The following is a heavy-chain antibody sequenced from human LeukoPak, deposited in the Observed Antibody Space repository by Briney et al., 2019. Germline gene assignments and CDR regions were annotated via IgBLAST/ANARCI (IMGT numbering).Heavy chain of an antibody. V-gene: IGHV1-69*01. D-gene: IGHD4-17*01. Sequence: GSSVKVSCKASGGTFSSYAITWVRQAPGQGLEWMGGIIPIFGTATYAQKFQGRVTITADESMSTAYMELRSLRSDDTAVYYCARDLKYYGDYAGGIDPWGQGALVTVSS. CDR3: ARDLKYYGDYAGGIDP. CDR2: IIPIFGTA. CDR1: GGTFSSYA. J-gene: IGHJ5*02.